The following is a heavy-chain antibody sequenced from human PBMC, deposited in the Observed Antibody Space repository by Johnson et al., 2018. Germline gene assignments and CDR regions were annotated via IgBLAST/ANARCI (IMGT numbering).Heavy chain of an antibody. V-gene: IGHV4-59*01. D-gene: IGHD6-25*01. CDR1: GGSISSYW. CDR2: VYHSGST. J-gene: IGHJ1*01. Sequence: QVQLQESGPGLVKPSETLSLTCTVSGGSISSYWWSWIRQPPGKGPEYIGYVYHSGSTIYNPSLESRVTISIDTSKNQFSLKLRSVTAADTAMYDCARGGEYCQDWGQGTLGTVSS. CDR3: ARGGEYCQD.